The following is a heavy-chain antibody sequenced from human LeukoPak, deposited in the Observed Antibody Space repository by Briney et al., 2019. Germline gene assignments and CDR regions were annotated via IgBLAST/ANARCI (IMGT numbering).Heavy chain of an antibody. CDR3: AANRDSSGYYIRDY. Sequence: ASVKVSCKVSGYTLTELSIHWVRRAPGKGLEWMGGFDPEDGETIYAQKFQDRVTMTEDTSTDTAYMELSSLRSEDTAVYYCAANRDSSGYYIRDYWGQGTLVTVSS. J-gene: IGHJ4*02. V-gene: IGHV1-24*01. D-gene: IGHD3-22*01. CDR2: FDPEDGET. CDR1: GYTLTELS.